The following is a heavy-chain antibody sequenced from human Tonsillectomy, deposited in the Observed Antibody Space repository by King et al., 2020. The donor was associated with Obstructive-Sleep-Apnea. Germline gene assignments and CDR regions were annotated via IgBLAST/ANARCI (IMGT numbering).Heavy chain of an antibody. CDR3: ATDLGRYCGGDCYSGY. D-gene: IGHD2-21*02. J-gene: IGHJ4*01. CDR2: IKSKTDGGTT. V-gene: IGHV3-15*01. CDR1: GFTFSNAW. Sequence: VQLVQSGGGLVKPGGSLRLSCAASGFTFSNAWMTWVRQAPGKGLEWVGRIKSKTDGGTTDYAAPVKGRFTISRDDSESTLYLQMSSLNAGDTAVYYCATDLGRYCGGDCYSGYWGHGILVTVSS.